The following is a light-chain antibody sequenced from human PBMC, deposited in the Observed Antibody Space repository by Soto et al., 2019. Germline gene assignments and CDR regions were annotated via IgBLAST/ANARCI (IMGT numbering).Light chain of an antibody. CDR3: SSYTSDSPYV. Sequence: QSVLTQPSSLSGSPGQSITISCTGTISDVGLYDYVSWYQQHPGKAPQLMIYAVSNRPSGVSNRFSASKSGNTASLFISGLQAEDEADYYCSSYTSDSPYVFGSGTKVTV. J-gene: IGLJ1*01. CDR1: ISDVGLYDY. V-gene: IGLV2-14*01. CDR2: AVS.